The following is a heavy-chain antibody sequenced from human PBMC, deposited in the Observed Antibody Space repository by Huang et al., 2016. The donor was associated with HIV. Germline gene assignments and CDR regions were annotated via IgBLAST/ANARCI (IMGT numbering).Heavy chain of an antibody. CDR1: GYTITDYY. CDR2: INPNAGAT. CDR3: ARGELDIVTSDPYYFDR. Sequence: QVQLVQSGAEVKRPGASVKVSCKASGYTITDYYMHWVRQAPGQGLEGMGGINPNAGATNLAQKFQGRVTLTTDSSLPTAYMEWNSLRSDDTAVYYCARGELDIVTSDPYYFDRWGPGTLVTVSS. V-gene: IGHV1-2*02. D-gene: IGHD1-26*01. J-gene: IGHJ4*02.